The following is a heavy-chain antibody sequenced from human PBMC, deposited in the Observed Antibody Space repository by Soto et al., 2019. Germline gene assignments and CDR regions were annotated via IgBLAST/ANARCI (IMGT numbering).Heavy chain of an antibody. CDR1: GFTFRSYW. CDR2: IKQDGSEK. V-gene: IGHV3-7*01. J-gene: IGHJ4*02. Sequence: EVRLVESGGGLVRPGGSLRLSCAASGFTFRSYWISWVRQAPGKGLERVANIKQDGSEKYYVDSVKGRFTISRDNAKNALYLQMNGLRAEDTGVYYCAGGGSVLWGQGTLVTVSS. CDR3: AGGGSVL. D-gene: IGHD3-16*01.